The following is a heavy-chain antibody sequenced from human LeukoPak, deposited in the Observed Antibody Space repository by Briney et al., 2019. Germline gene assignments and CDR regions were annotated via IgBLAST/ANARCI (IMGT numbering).Heavy chain of an antibody. J-gene: IGHJ5*02. D-gene: IGHD2-2*02. CDR2: IYSGGCT. CDR3: ARYHEERYCSSTSCYTHNCCDP. CDR1: GFTVSSSY. Sequence: GGSLTLSCAVSGFTVSSSYMSWVRQAPGKGLDWVSVIYSGGCTYHADSVKGRFTISRDNSKTTLYLQMNSLRAEDTAVYYSARYHEERYCSSTSCYTHNCCDPWGQGTLAIVTA. V-gene: IGHV3-66*02.